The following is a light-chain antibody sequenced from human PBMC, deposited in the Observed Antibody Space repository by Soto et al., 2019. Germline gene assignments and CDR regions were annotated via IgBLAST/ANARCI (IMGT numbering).Light chain of an antibody. Sequence: SYELAQPPSVSVAPGQTARITWGGNNIGSQSVHWYQQKPGQAPVLVVYDDADRPSGVPERFSGSKSGNMATLTISRVEAGDEADYYCQVCESNSVFVFGIGTKVTVL. CDR1: NIGSQS. V-gene: IGLV3-21*02. J-gene: IGLJ1*01. CDR2: DDA. CDR3: QVCESNSVFV.